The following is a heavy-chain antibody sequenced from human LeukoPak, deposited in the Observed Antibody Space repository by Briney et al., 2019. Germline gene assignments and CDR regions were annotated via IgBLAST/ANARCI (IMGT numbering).Heavy chain of an antibody. CDR2: ISAYNGNT. D-gene: IGHD1-26*01. V-gene: IGHV1-18*01. CDR1: GYTFTSYG. CDR3: ASPDSGSSETDAFDI. Sequence: ASVKVCCKASGYTFTSYGISWVRQAPGQGLEWMGWISAYNGNTNYAQKLQGRVTMTTDTSTSTAYMELRSLRSDDTAVYYCASPDSGSSETDAFDIWGQGTMVTVSS. J-gene: IGHJ3*02.